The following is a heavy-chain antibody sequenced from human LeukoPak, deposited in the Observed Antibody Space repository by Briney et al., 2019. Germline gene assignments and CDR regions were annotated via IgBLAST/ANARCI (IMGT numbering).Heavy chain of an antibody. D-gene: IGHD6-13*01. Sequence: GGSLRLSCAASGFTFSSYAMSWVRQAPGKGLERVSGIRDRGGETYYADSVKGRFTISRDNSKNTLYLQMNSLRAEDTALYYCAKARGYSSSSSFDYWGQGTLVTVSS. CDR3: AKARGYSSSSSFDY. J-gene: IGHJ4*02. V-gene: IGHV3-23*01. CDR1: GFTFSSYA. CDR2: IRDRGGET.